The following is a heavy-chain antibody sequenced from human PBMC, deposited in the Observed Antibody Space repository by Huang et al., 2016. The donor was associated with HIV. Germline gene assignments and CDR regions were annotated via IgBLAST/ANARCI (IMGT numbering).Heavy chain of an antibody. V-gene: IGHV4-34*01. J-gene: IGHJ2*01. D-gene: IGHD6-13*01. CDR1: GGSVSGHY. CDR3: ARASWYEPRSWYFGL. CDR2: INDNGYT. Sequence: QVQLQQWGAGLLKPSETLSLTCAVYGGSVSGHYWSGIRQPPGKGLEWIAEINDNGYTNYNPCRKSRVTISVHTSRNQFSLKLNSVTAADAAVYYCARASWYEPRSWYFGLWGRGTLVTVSS.